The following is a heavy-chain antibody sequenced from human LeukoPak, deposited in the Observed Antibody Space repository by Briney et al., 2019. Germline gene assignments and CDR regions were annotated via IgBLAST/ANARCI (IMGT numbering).Heavy chain of an antibody. CDR1: GYTFTGYY. D-gene: IGHD2-2*01. CDR2: INPNSGGT. J-gene: IGHJ3*02. V-gene: IGHV1-2*06. CDR3: ARPDCSSTSCLNAFDI. Sequence: GASVKVSCKASGYTFTGYYMHWVRQAPGQGLEWMGRINPNSGGTNYAQNFQGRVTMTRDTSISTAYMDLSRLTSDDTAAYYCARPDCSSTSCLNAFDIWGQGTMVTVSS.